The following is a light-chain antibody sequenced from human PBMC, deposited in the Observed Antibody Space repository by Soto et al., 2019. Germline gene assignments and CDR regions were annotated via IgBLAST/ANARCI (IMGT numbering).Light chain of an antibody. CDR2: EVS. V-gene: IGLV2-8*01. J-gene: IGLJ2*01. Sequence: QSVLTQPPSASGSPGQSVTISCTGTSSDVGGHYLVSWYQQHPGKAPKLVIYEVSQRPSGVPDRFSGSKSGNTASLTVSGLQAEDEADYYCSSHAGTNNPHVVFGGGTKVTVL. CDR3: SSHAGTNNPHVV. CDR1: SSDVGGHYL.